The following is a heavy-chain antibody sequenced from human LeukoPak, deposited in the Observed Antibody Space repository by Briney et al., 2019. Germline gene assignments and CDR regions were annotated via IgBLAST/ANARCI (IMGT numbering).Heavy chain of an antibody. J-gene: IGHJ6*04. CDR3: AELGITMIGGV. CDR1: GFTFGDYA. Sequence: GGSLRLSCTASGFTFGDYALSWFRQAPGKGLEWVSYISSSGSTIYYADSVKGRFTISRDNAKNSLYLQMNSLRAEDTAVYYCAELGITMIGGVWGKGTTVTISS. V-gene: IGHV3-48*03. D-gene: IGHD3-10*02. CDR2: ISSSGSTI.